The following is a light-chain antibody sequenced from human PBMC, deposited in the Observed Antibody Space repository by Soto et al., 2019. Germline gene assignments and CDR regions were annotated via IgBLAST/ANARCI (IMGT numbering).Light chain of an antibody. CDR3: QQSNNFPLT. J-gene: IGKJ4*01. Sequence: DIQMTQSPSSVSASVGDRVTITCRASQGISSWLVWYQQKPGKAPKLLIYAASSLQSGVPSRFSGSGSGTDFTLTISSMQHQDFATYYCQQSNNFPLTFGGGTKV. CDR2: AAS. CDR1: QGISSW. V-gene: IGKV1-12*01.